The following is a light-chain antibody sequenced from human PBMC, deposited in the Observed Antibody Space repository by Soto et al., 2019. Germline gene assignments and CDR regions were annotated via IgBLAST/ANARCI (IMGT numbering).Light chain of an antibody. Sequence: QSALTQPASVSGSPGQSITISCPGTSSDVGGYNYVSWYQHHPGKAPKLIIYDVTNRPSGVSNPFSGSKSGNTASLTISGLQPEDEADHYCSSYTTSNTRQIVFGTGTKVTVL. CDR3: SSYTTSNTRQIV. CDR2: DVT. CDR1: SSDVGGYNY. V-gene: IGLV2-14*03. J-gene: IGLJ1*01.